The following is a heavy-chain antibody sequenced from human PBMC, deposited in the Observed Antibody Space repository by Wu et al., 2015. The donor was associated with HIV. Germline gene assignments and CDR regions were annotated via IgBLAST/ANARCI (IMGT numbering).Heavy chain of an antibody. D-gene: IGHD2-2*01. CDR3: ARGSYCSSTSCLRPYYYYMDV. CDR1: GGTFSSYA. CDR2: IIPIFGTA. V-gene: IGHV1-69*12. Sequence: QVQLVQSGAEVKKPGSSVKVSCKASGGTFSSYAISWVRQAPGQGLEWMGGIIPIFGTANYAQKFQGRVTITADESTSTAYMELSSLRSEDTAVYYCARGSYCSSTSCLRPYYYYMDVWGQRGPRSPSP. J-gene: IGHJ6*03.